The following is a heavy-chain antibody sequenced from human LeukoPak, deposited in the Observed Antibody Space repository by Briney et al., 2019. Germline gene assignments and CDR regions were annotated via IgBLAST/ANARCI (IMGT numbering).Heavy chain of an antibody. CDR1: GYTFTSYG. V-gene: IGHV1-18*01. D-gene: IGHD3-3*01. CDR2: ISAYNGNT. J-gene: IGHJ6*02. CDR3: ARDAARFLEWLIKGRYYGMGV. Sequence: ASVKVSCKASGYTFTSYGISWVRQAPGQGLEWMGWISAYNGNTNYAQKLQGRVTMTTDTSTSTAYMELRSLRSDDTAVYYCARDAARFLEWLIKGRYYGMGVWGQGTTVTVSS.